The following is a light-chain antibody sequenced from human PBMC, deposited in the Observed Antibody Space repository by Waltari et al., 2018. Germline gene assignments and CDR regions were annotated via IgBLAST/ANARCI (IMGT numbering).Light chain of an antibody. J-gene: IGKJ4*01. CDR1: QRVSSSY. CDR2: GAS. CDR3: HQYANSPLT. V-gene: IGKV3-20*01. Sequence: EIVLTQSPGTLSLSPGERATLLCRASQRVSSSYLAWYQQNPGQAPRLLIYGASSRATGIPDRFSGGVSGTDFTLTISRLEPEDFAMYYCHQYANSPLTFGGGTKVEIK.